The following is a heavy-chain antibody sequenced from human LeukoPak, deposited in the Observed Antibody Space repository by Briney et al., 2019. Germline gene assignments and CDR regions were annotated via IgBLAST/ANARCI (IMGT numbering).Heavy chain of an antibody. CDR1: GATFSTYA. CDR2: IIPVLVIT. CDR3: ARGDSNGFFDY. Sequence: GASVKVSCKASGATFSTYAISWVRQAPGQGLEWMGRIIPVLVITNHAQNFQDRDTITADKSRSTVYMELSSLESDDTAVYYCARGDSNGFFDYWGQGTLVTVSS. D-gene: IGHD6-19*01. V-gene: IGHV1-69*04. J-gene: IGHJ4*02.